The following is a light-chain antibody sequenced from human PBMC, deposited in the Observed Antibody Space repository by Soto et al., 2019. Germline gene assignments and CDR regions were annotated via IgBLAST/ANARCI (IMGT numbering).Light chain of an antibody. CDR3: QSYDSTLTGWV. CDR1: SSNIGAGYD. V-gene: IGLV1-40*01. J-gene: IGLJ3*02. Sequence: QSVLTQPPSVSGAPGQRVTISCTGSSSNIGAGYDVHWYQQLPGTAPKLFIYANSDRPSGVPDRFSGSKSGTSASLAITGLQAAAEADYYCQSYDSTLTGWVFGGGTKLTVL. CDR2: ANS.